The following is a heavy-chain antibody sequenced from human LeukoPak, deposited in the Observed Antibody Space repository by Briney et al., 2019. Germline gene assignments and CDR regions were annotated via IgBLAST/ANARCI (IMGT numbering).Heavy chain of an antibody. Sequence: GGSLRLSCAASGFTVSTVYMTWVRQAPGKGLEWVSVIYGGHSAYYADSVKDRFTISRDNPENTLNLQMNSLRAEDTAVYYCAREIGQLGGAFDIWGQGTMVTVSS. J-gene: IGHJ3*02. CDR2: IYGGHSA. CDR3: AREIGQLGGAFDI. D-gene: IGHD7-27*01. V-gene: IGHV3-53*01. CDR1: GFTVSTVY.